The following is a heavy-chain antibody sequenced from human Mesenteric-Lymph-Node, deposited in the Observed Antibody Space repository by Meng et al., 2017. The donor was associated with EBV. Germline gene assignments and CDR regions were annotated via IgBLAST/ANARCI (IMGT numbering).Heavy chain of an antibody. D-gene: IGHD3-10*01. CDR1: GASVSGSSVV. V-gene: IGHV6-1*01. J-gene: IGHJ4*02. Sequence: QQPGSGLVKPWPTLSSPCAIAGASVSGSSVVWKWSRQSQSRGLEWLGRTYYRSKCYTDYDLCRKSRMTISPDTSKNQFSLQLNSVTTEDKEVYNCAREGGSGNYYPFDYWGQGTLVTVSS. CDR2: TYYRSKCYT. CDR3: AREGGSGNYYPFDY.